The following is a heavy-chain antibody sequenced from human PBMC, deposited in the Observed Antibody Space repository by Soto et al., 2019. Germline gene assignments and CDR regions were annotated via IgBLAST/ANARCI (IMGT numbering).Heavy chain of an antibody. D-gene: IGHD1-1*01. CDR1: GDSVSSNSAA. V-gene: IGHV6-1*01. CDR3: ARGSWDDVSGHYYMDV. CDR2: TYYRSRWYN. Sequence: SQTLSLTCVISGDSVSSNSAAWNWIRQSPSRDLEWLGRTYYRSRWYNDYAVSVRSRITVSPDTSKNQFSLQLTSVTPEDTAVYYCARGSWDDVSGHYYMDVWDKGTTVTVSS. J-gene: IGHJ6*03.